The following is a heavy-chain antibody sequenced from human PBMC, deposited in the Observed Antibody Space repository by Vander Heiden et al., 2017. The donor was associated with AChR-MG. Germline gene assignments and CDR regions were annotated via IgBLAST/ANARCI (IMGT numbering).Heavy chain of an antibody. V-gene: IGHV3-73*02. CDR1: GCPFRGSA. CDR2: IRSKANSYAT. J-gene: IGHJ4*02. CDR3: TSAIYDCWSGGDQLY. Sequence: EVQPVESGGGLVQPGGSLRVSCAASGCPFRGSAMHWVRQASGKGLEWVGRIRSKANSYATAYAASVKGRFTISRDDSKNTAYLQMNSLKTEDTAVYYCTSAIYDCWSGGDQLYWGQGTLVTVSS. D-gene: IGHD3-3*01.